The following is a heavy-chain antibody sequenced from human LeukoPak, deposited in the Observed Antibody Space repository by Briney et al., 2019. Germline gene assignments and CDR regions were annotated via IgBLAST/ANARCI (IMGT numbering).Heavy chain of an antibody. CDR2: IIPIFGTP. J-gene: IGHJ3*02. Sequence: SVKVSCKASGGTFSSYAISWVRQAPGQGLEWMGGIIPIFGTPNYAQKFQGRVTITADESTSTAYMELSSLRSEDTAVYYCARVAPGLRDAFDIWGQGTMVTVSA. CDR1: GGTFSSYA. V-gene: IGHV1-69*01. CDR3: ARVAPGLRDAFDI. D-gene: IGHD4-17*01.